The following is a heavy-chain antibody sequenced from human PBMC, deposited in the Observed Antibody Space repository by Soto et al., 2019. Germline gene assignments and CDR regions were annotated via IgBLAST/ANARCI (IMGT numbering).Heavy chain of an antibody. CDR1: GYSFTSYW. J-gene: IGHJ5*02. D-gene: IGHD3-22*01. V-gene: IGHV5-51*01. CDR3: ARITYYYDSSGYKIGWFDP. Sequence: GESLKISCQGSGYSFTSYWIGWVRQMPGKGLEWMGIIYPGDSDTRYSPSFQGQVTIPADKSISTAYLQWSSLKASDTAMYYCARITYYYDSSGYKIGWFDPWGQGTLVTVSS. CDR2: IYPGDSDT.